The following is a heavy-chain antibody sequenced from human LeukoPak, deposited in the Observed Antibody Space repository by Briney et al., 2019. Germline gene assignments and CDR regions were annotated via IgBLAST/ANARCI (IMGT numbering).Heavy chain of an antibody. CDR3: ARGFGYNFGY. D-gene: IGHD5-24*01. CDR1: GYSISSGNW. V-gene: IGHV4-28*03. Sequence: SDTLSLTCAVSGYSISSGNWWGWIRQPPGKGLEWIGYIYYSGNTYYNPSLKSRVTISVDTSKNQFSLKLSSVTAADTAVYYCARGFGYNFGYWGQGTLVTVSS. J-gene: IGHJ4*02. CDR2: IYYSGNT.